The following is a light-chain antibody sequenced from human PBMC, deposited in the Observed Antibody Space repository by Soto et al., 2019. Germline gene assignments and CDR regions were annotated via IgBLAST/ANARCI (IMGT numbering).Light chain of an antibody. J-gene: IGLJ1*01. V-gene: IGLV1-40*01. CDR2: ANS. CDR1: SSNIGSGFD. Sequence: QSVLTQPPSVSGAPGQRVTISCTGSSSNIGSGFDVHWYQQLPGTAPRLLIYANSNRPSGVPDRFSGSRSGSSASLAITGLQAEDEADYYCQSYDSSLSGSNVFGTWTKLTVL. CDR3: QSYDSSLSGSNV.